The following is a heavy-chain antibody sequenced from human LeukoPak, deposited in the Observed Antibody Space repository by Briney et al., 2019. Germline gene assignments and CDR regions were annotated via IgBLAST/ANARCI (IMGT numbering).Heavy chain of an antibody. CDR1: GGSISSGDYY. Sequence: PSQTLSLTCTVSGGSISSGDYYWSWIRQPPGKGLEWIGYIYYSGSTYHNPSLKSRVTISVDTSKNQFSLKLSSVTAADTAVYYCARTLEASNYFDYWGQGTLVTVSS. CDR2: IYYSGST. V-gene: IGHV4-30-4*01. J-gene: IGHJ4*02. D-gene: IGHD4-4*01. CDR3: ARTLEASNYFDY.